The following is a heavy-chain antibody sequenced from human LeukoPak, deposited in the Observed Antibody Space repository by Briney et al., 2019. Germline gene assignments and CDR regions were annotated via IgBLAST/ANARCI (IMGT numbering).Heavy chain of an antibody. D-gene: IGHD6-13*01. CDR3: ARVAGGKFHLDY. Sequence: PGGSLRLSCAASGFAFSTYSMNWVRQAPGKGLEWISSITSTATYIYYADSVKGRFTISRDNTKNSLYLQMNSLRAEDTAVYFCARVAGGKFHLDYWGQGTQATVSS. J-gene: IGHJ4*02. V-gene: IGHV3-21*01. CDR1: GFAFSTYS. CDR2: ITSTATYI.